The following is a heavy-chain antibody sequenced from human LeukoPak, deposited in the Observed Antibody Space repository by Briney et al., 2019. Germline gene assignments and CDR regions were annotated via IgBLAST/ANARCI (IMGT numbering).Heavy chain of an antibody. CDR2: ISGSGGST. V-gene: IGHV3-23*01. CDR1: GFTFSSYA. CDR3: AKLDGSGWYRRHDAFDI. J-gene: IGHJ3*02. D-gene: IGHD6-19*01. Sequence: SGGSLRLSCAASGFTFSSYAMSWVPQAPGKGLEWVSAISGSGGSTYYADSVKGRFTISRDNSKNTLYLQMNSLRAEDTAVYYCAKLDGSGWYRRHDAFDIWGQGTMVTVSS.